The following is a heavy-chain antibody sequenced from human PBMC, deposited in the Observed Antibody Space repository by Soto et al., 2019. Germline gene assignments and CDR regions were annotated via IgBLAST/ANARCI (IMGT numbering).Heavy chain of an antibody. V-gene: IGHV4-34*01. CDR1: GGSFSGYY. Sequence: SETLSLTCAVYGGSFSGYYWSWIRQPPGKGLEWIGEINHSGSTHYNPSLKSRVTISVDTSKNQFSLKLSPVTAVDTCVYSGARARLGTQTAYFDYWGQGTLVTVSS. CDR2: INHSGST. D-gene: IGHD1-1*01. CDR3: ARARLGTQTAYFDY. J-gene: IGHJ4*02.